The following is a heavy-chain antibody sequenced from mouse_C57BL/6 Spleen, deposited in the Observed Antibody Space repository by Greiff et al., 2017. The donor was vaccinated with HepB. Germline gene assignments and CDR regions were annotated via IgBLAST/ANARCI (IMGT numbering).Heavy chain of an antibody. CDR1: GHTFTSYW. D-gene: IGHD2-1*01. V-gene: IGHV1-55*01. CDR3: ARDYGNSFYAMDY. Sequence: VQLKQPGAELVKPGASVKMSCKASGHTFTSYWITWVKQRPGQGLEWIGDIYPGSGSTNYNEKFKSKATLTVDTSSSTAYMQLSSLTSEDSAVYYCARDYGNSFYAMDYWGQGTSVTVSS. CDR2: IYPGSGST. J-gene: IGHJ4*01.